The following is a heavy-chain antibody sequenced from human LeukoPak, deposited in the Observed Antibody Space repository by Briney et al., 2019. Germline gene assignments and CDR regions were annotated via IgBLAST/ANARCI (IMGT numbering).Heavy chain of an antibody. V-gene: IGHV3-23*01. Sequence: GGSLRLSCAASGFTFSSYGMSWVRQAPGKGLEWVSAISGSGGSTYYADSVKGRFTISRGNSKNTLYLQMNSLRAEDTAVYYCAKEGTAIVGRYFDYWGQGTLVTVSS. J-gene: IGHJ4*02. CDR1: GFTFSSYG. CDR2: ISGSGGST. CDR3: AKEGTAIVGRYFDY. D-gene: IGHD1-7*01.